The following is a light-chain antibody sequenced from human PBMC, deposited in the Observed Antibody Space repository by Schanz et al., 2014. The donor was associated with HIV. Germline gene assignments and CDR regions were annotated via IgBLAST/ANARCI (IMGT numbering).Light chain of an antibody. Sequence: QLVLTQSPSASASLGASVKLTCTLSSGHSSYAIAWHQQQSEKGPRYLMRLNSDGSHTKGDGIPDRFSGSSSGAERYLTVSSLQSEDEADYYCQTWDAGIWVFGGGTKLTVL. V-gene: IGLV4-69*01. CDR1: SGHSSYA. CDR2: LNSDGSH. CDR3: QTWDAGIWV. J-gene: IGLJ3*02.